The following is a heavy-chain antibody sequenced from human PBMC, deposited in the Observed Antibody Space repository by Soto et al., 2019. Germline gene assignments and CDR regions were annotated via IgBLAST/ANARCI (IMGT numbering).Heavy chain of an antibody. CDR3: ARDRATVGGYGMDV. J-gene: IGHJ6*02. Sequence: QVQLVQSGAEVKKPGSSVKVSCKASGGTFSSYTISWVRQAPGQGREWMGRIIPILGIANYAQKFQGRVTITADKSTSTAYMDLSSLRSEDTAVYYCARDRATVGGYGMDVWGQGTTVTVSS. V-gene: IGHV1-69*08. D-gene: IGHD1-26*01. CDR2: IIPILGIA. CDR1: GGTFSSYT.